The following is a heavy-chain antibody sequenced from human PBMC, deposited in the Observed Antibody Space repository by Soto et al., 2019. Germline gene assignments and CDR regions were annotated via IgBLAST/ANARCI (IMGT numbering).Heavy chain of an antibody. J-gene: IGHJ5*02. V-gene: IGHV4-59*01. CDR3: ARASGCSGGSCAFDP. Sequence: SETLSLTCTFSGGSISSYDWSLIRQPPGKGLEWIGYIYYSGSTNYNPSLKSRVTISVDTSKNQFSLKLSSVTAADTAVYYCARASGCSGGSCAFDPWGQGTLVTVSS. CDR1: GGSISSYD. CDR2: IYYSGST. D-gene: IGHD2-15*01.